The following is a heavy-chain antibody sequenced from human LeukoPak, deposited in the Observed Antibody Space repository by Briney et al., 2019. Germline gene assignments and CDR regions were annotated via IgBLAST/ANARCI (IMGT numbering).Heavy chain of an antibody. V-gene: IGHV3-9*01. CDR1: GFTFDDYA. CDR2: ITWSSGSI. CDR3: AKDRTLGYGIDY. J-gene: IGHJ4*02. D-gene: IGHD5-18*01. Sequence: GRSLRLSCAVSGFTFDDYAMHWVRQAPGKGLEWVSGITWSSGSIGYADSVKGRFTISRDNAKNSLYLQMNSLRADDTALYYCAKDRTLGYGIDYWGQGTLVTVSS.